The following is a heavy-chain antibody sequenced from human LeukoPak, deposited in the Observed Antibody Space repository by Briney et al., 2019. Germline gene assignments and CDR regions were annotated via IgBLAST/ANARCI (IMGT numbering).Heavy chain of an antibody. CDR1: GGSFSGYY. V-gene: IGHV4-59*12. J-gene: IGHJ4*02. CDR2: IYYSGST. Sequence: PSETLSLTCAVYGGSFSGYYWSWIRQPPGKGLEWIGYIYYSGSTNYNPSLKSRVTISVDTSKNQFSLKLSSVTAADTAVYYCARDAYNWNYENYFDYWGQGTLVTVSS. D-gene: IGHD1-7*01. CDR3: ARDAYNWNYENYFDY.